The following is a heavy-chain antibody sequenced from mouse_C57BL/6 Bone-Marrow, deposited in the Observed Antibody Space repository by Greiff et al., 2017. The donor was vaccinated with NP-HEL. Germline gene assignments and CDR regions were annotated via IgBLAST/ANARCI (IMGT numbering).Heavy chain of an antibody. CDR1: GYTFTDYY. V-gene: IGHV1-26*01. J-gene: IGHJ3*01. D-gene: IGHD4-1*02. CDR3: GGGQLCRPGFAY. Sequence: VQLQQSGPELVKPGASVKISCKASGYTFTDYYMNWVKQSHGKSLEWIGDINPNNGGTSYNQKFKGKATLTVDKSSSTAYMELRSLTSEDSAVYYCGGGQLCRPGFAYWGQGTLVTVS. CDR2: INPNNGGT.